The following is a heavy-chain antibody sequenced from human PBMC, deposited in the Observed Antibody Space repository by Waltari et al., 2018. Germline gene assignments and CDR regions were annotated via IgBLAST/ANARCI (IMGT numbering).Heavy chain of an antibody. D-gene: IGHD6-19*01. CDR1: VGSISSYS. V-gene: IGHV4-59*01. CDR2: IYYSGST. Sequence: QVQLQESGPGLVKPSETLSLTCPVSVGSISSYSWSWIRQPPGKGLEWIGYIYYSGSTNYNPSRKSRVTISVDTSKNQFSLKLSSVTAADTAVYYCARDRGSGSMDVWGQGTTVTVSS. CDR3: ARDRGSGSMDV. J-gene: IGHJ6*02.